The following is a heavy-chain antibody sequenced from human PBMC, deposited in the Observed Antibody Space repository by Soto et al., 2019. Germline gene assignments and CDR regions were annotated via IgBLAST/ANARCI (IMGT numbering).Heavy chain of an antibody. V-gene: IGHV1-24*01. J-gene: IGHJ4*02. D-gene: IGHD3-22*01. CDR1: GYTLTELS. Sequence: ASVKVSCKVSGYTLTELSMHWVRQAPGKGLEWMGGFDPEDGETIYAQKFQGRVTMTRNTSISTAYMELSSLRSEDTAVYYCARGWYYYDSSGYYPNWGQGTLVTVSS. CDR2: FDPEDGET. CDR3: ARGWYYYDSSGYYPN.